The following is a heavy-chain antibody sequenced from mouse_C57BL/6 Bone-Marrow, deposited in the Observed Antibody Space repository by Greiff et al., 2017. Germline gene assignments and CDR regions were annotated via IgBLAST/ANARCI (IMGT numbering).Heavy chain of an antibody. J-gene: IGHJ3*01. V-gene: IGHV1-81*01. CDR1: GYTFTSYG. CDR3: ARGGKGPPWFAY. CDR2: IFPRSGNT. D-gene: IGHD2-1*01. Sequence: LQESGAELARPGASVKLSCKASGYTFTSYGISWVKQRTGQGLEWIGEIFPRSGNTYYNEKFKGKATLTADKSSSTAYMEFRSLTSEDSAVYAFARGGKGPPWFAYWGQGTLVTVSA.